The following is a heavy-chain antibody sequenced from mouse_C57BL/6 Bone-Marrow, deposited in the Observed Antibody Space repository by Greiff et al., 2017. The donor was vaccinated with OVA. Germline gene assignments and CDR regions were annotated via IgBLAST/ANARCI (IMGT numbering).Heavy chain of an antibody. D-gene: IGHD2-3*01. CDR2: INPNNGGT. CDR3: ARHDGYYNWFAY. Sequence: EVKLQESGPELVKPGASVKLSCKASGYTFTDYHMHWVKQSHGKSLEWIGYINPNNGGTSYNQTFKGKSTLTVNKSSSTVYMELRSLTSDDSAIYDCARHDGYYNWFAYWGQGTLVTVSA. V-gene: IGHV1-22*01. CDR1: GYTFTDYH. J-gene: IGHJ3*01.